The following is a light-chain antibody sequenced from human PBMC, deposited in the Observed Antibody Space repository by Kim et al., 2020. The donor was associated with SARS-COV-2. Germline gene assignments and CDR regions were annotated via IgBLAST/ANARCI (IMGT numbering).Light chain of an antibody. J-gene: IGKJ3*01. CDR3: QQLNSYPIT. CDR2: AAS. Sequence: DIQLTQSPSFLSASVGDRVTITCRASQGIASYLAWYQQKPGKAPKLLIHAASTLQGGVPSRFSGSGSGTEFTLTISSLQPEDFATYYCQQLNSYPITFGPRTKVDIK. CDR1: QGIASY. V-gene: IGKV1-9*01.